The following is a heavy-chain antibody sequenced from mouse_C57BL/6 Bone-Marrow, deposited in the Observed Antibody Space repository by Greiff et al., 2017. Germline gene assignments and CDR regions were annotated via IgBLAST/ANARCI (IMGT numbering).Heavy chain of an antibody. V-gene: IGHV1-69*01. J-gene: IGHJ2*01. D-gene: IGHD2-3*01. Sequence: QVQLQQPGAELVMPGASVKLSCKASGYTFTSYWMHWVKQRPGQGLEWIGELDPSDSYTNYTQKFKGKSTLTVDKSSSTAYMQLSSLTSEDSAVYYCARGWLLPFDYWGQGTTLTVSS. CDR2: LDPSDSYT. CDR1: GYTFTSYW. CDR3: ARGWLLPFDY.